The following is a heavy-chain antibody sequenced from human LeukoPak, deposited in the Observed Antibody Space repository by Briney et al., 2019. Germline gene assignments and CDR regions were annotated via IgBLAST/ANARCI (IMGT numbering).Heavy chain of an antibody. Sequence: ASVKVSCKASGYTFTGYYMHWVRQAPGQGLEWMGWINPNSGGTNYAQKFQGRVTMTRDTSIGTAYMELSRLRSDDTAVYYCAREKRNTMVRGVIYGYWGQGTLVTVSS. CDR1: GYTFTGYY. J-gene: IGHJ4*02. CDR2: INPNSGGT. D-gene: IGHD3-10*01. CDR3: AREKRNTMVRGVIYGY. V-gene: IGHV1-2*02.